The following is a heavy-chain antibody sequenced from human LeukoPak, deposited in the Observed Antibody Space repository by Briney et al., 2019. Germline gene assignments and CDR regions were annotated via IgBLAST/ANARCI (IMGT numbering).Heavy chain of an antibody. J-gene: IGHJ4*02. D-gene: IGHD6-6*01. Sequence: GRSLRLSCAASGFTFDDFAMHWVRQAPGKGLEWVSSISWNSGTLGYADSVKGRFTISRDNAKNSLYLQMNSLRAEDTALYYCAKDYIECSSSSFWSYFDYWGQGTLVTVSS. CDR3: AKDYIECSSSSFWSYFDY. CDR1: GFTFDDFA. CDR2: ISWNSGTL. V-gene: IGHV3-9*01.